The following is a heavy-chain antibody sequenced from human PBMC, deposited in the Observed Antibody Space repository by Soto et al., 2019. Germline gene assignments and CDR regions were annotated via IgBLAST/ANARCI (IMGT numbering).Heavy chain of an antibody. V-gene: IGHV3-30*18. CDR2: ISYDGSNK. D-gene: IGHD5-18*01. J-gene: IGHJ6*02. CDR3: AKDEGGYSYGYTYYYYGMDV. CDR1: GFTFSSYG. Sequence: GGSLRLSCAASGFTFSSYGMHWVRQAPGKGLEWVAVISYDGSNKYYADSVKGRFTISRDNSKNTLYLQMNSLRAEDTAVYYCAKDEGGYSYGYTYYYYGMDVWGQGTTVTVSS.